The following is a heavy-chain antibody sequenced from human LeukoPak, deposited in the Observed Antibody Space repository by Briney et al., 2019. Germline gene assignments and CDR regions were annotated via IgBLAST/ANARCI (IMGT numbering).Heavy chain of an antibody. V-gene: IGHV3-20*04. Sequence: GGSLRPSCAASGFTFSSYWMSWVRQAPGKGLEWVSGLNWNGASTGYADSVKGRFTISRDNAKNSLYLQMNSLRAEDTAVYSCARDKTRGLGYSYSKSGNYFDYWGQGTLVTVSS. D-gene: IGHD5-18*01. CDR2: LNWNGAST. CDR3: ARDKTRGLGYSYSKSGNYFDY. CDR1: GFTFSSYW. J-gene: IGHJ4*02.